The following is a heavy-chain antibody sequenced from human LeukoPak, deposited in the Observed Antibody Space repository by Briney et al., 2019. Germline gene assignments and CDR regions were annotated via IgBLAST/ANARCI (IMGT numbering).Heavy chain of an antibody. V-gene: IGHV3-23*01. J-gene: IGHJ4*02. CDR3: AKGGGGNFPFDY. Sequence: GGSLRLSCAASGFTFSSYAMNWLRQAPGKGLEWVSAISPSGGSTYYADSVKGRFTISRDNSQLYLQMTSLRAEDTAVYYCAKGGGGNFPFDYWGQGTLVTVSS. CDR1: GFTFSSYA. D-gene: IGHD4-23*01. CDR2: ISPSGGST.